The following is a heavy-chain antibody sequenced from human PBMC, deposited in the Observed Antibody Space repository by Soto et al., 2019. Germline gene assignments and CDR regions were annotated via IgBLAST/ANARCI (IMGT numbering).Heavy chain of an antibody. CDR1: GYTFTSYY. Sequence: ASVKVSCKASGYTFTSYYMHWVRQAPGQGLEWMGIINPSGGSTSYAQKFQGRVTMTRDTSTSTVYMELSSLRSEDTAVYYCARDPSHSIIHYYYYGMDVWGQGTTVTVSS. D-gene: IGHD3-3*01. CDR2: INPSGGST. V-gene: IGHV1-46*01. CDR3: ARDPSHSIIHYYYYGMDV. J-gene: IGHJ6*02.